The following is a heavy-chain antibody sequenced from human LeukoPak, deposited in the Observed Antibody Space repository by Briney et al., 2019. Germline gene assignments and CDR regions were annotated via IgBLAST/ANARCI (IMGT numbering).Heavy chain of an antibody. CDR3: ARDGKDSSGYYCDY. CDR2: LYSGGAT. D-gene: IGHD3-22*01. CDR1: GFTVSNNY. Sequence: GGSLRLSCAASGFTVSNNYMTWVRQAPGKGLEWLSSLYSGGATHYADSVKGRFTISRDNSKNTLYLQMNSLRAEDTAVYYRARDGKDSSGYYCDYWGQGTLVTVSS. V-gene: IGHV3-53*01. J-gene: IGHJ4*02.